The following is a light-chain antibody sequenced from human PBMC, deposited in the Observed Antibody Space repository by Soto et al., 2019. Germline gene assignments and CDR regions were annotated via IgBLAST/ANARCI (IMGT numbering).Light chain of an antibody. J-gene: IGKJ1*01. Sequence: ENVLTQSPGTLSLSPGERATLSCRASQSVSSNYLAWYQQKPGQTPKVLIYRASTRATGIPDRFSGSGSGTDFTLTISRLEPEDFAVYFCQQYGSSPRTFGQGTKVDIK. CDR1: QSVSSNY. V-gene: IGKV3-20*01. CDR2: RAS. CDR3: QQYGSSPRT.